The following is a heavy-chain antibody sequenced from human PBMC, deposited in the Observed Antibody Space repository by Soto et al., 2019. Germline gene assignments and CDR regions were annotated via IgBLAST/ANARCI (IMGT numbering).Heavy chain of an antibody. CDR3: ARGHSSSWYGWFDP. CDR1: GGSISSYY. CDR2: IYYSGST. Sequence: SETLSLTCTVSGGSISSYYWSWIRQPPGKGLEWIGYIYYSGSTNYNPSLKSRVTISVDTSKNQFSLKLSSVTAADTAVYYCARGHSSSWYGWFDPWGQGTLVTVSS. V-gene: IGHV4-59*01. D-gene: IGHD6-13*01. J-gene: IGHJ5*02.